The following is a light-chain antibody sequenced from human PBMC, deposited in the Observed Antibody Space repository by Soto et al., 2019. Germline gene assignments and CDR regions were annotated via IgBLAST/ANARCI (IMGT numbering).Light chain of an antibody. CDR3: QQYGSSLGT. Sequence: EIVLTQSPGTMSLSPGERATLSCRASRSVSSPYLAWYQQKPGQAPRLLIYGSSSRATGVTDRFSGSGSGTDFTLTISRLEPEDFAVYYCQQYGSSLGTFGQGTNLEIK. CDR1: RSVSSPY. CDR2: GSS. J-gene: IGKJ2*01. V-gene: IGKV3-20*01.